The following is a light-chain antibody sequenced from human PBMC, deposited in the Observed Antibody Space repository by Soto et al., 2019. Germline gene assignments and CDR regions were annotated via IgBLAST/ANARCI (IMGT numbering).Light chain of an antibody. CDR3: AAWDDSLNGYV. V-gene: IGLV1-44*01. Sequence: QAVLTQPPSASGTPGQRVTISCSGSSSNIGSNTVNWYQQLPGTAPKLLIYSNNQRPSGVPDRFSGSKSGTSASLAISGLQPEDEADYYCAAWDDSLNGYVFGTGTKLTV. CDR2: SNN. CDR1: SSNIGSNT. J-gene: IGLJ1*01.